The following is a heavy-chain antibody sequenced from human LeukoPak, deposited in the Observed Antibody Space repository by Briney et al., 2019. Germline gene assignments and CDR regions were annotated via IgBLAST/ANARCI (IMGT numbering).Heavy chain of an antibody. D-gene: IGHD2-2*01. V-gene: IGHV4-34*01. J-gene: IGHJ4*02. CDR1: GGSFSGYY. CDR2: INHSGST. Sequence: SETLSLTCAVYGGSFSGYYWSWIRQPPGKGLEWIGEINHSGSTNYNPSLKSRVTISVDTSKNQFSLKLSSVTAADTAVYYCAREAYAASLDYWGQGTLVTVSS. CDR3: AREAYAASLDY.